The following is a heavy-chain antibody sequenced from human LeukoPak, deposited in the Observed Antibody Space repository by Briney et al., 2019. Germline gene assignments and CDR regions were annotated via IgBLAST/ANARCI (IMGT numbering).Heavy chain of an antibody. CDR3: ARFSSSWYIFDY. CDR2: IIPIFGTA. Sequence: GASVKVSCKASGGTFSSYAISWVRQAPGQGLEWMGGIIPIFGTANYAQKFQGRVTITTDESTSTAYMELSSLRPEDTAVCYCARFSSSWYIFDYWGQGTLVTVSS. CDR1: GGTFSSYA. V-gene: IGHV1-69*05. D-gene: IGHD6-13*01. J-gene: IGHJ4*02.